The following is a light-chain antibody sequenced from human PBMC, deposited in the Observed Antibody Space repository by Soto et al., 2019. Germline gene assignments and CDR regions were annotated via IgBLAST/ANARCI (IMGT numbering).Light chain of an antibody. V-gene: IGKV1-39*01. CDR1: QSISTY. Sequence: DIQRTQSPSSLSASVGDTVTITCRASQSISTYLTWYQQKPGKAPKLLIYAAYNLQSGVPSRFSGSGSGTDFTLTISSLQPEDFAAYYCQQSYDMPWTFGQGTKVDIK. J-gene: IGKJ1*01. CDR3: QQSYDMPWT. CDR2: AAY.